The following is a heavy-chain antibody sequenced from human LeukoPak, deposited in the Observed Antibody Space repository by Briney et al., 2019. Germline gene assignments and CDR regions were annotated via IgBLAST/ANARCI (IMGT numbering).Heavy chain of an antibody. CDR2: INAGNGNT. Sequence: ASVKVSCKASGYTFTSYAMHWVRQAPGQRLEWMGWINAGNGNTKYSQKFQGRVTITRDTSASTAYMELSRLRSDDTAVYYCAREGAAAGIGLGYWGQGTLVTVSS. CDR1: GYTFTSYA. D-gene: IGHD6-13*01. V-gene: IGHV1-3*01. CDR3: AREGAAAGIGLGY. J-gene: IGHJ4*02.